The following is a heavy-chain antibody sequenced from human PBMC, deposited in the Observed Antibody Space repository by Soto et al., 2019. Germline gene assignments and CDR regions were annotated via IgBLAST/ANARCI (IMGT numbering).Heavy chain of an antibody. J-gene: IGHJ5*02. V-gene: IGHV2-5*02. Sequence: SGPTVVNPTESLTLTCSFSGFSLTASGVGLGWMRQPPGNARGTISVLYWDGDELYSRSLTSRLSITKDISNKQVVLTMTNMDPVDTGTSYCAHRTVAAAEHWSHPWG. CDR3: AHRTVAAAEHWSHP. D-gene: IGHD6-13*01. CDR1: GFSLTASGVG. CDR2: LYWDGDE.